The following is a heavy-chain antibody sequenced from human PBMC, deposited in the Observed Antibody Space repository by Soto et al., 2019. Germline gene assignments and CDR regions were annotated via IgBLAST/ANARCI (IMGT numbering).Heavy chain of an antibody. J-gene: IGHJ4*02. Sequence: SETLSLTCTVSGGSISSGGYYWSWIRQHPGKGLEWIGYIYYSGSTYYNPSLKSRVTISVDTSKNQFSLKLSSVTAADTAVYYCAREARFLEWPNYDYWGQGTLVTVSS. V-gene: IGHV4-31*03. CDR3: AREARFLEWPNYDY. CDR2: IYYSGST. D-gene: IGHD3-3*01. CDR1: GGSISSGGYY.